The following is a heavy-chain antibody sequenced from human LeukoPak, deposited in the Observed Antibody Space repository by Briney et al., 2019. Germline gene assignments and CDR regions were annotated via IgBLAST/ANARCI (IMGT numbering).Heavy chain of an antibody. Sequence: PSETLSLTCTVSGASISSSSCYWGWIRQPPGKGLEWIGSIYYSGSTYYNPSLKSRVTISVDTSKNQFSLKLSSVTAADTAVYYCARRYGSSGHYYWLDPWGQGTLVTVSS. D-gene: IGHD3-22*01. CDR1: GASISSSSCY. V-gene: IGHV4-39*01. J-gene: IGHJ5*02. CDR3: ARRYGSSGHYYWLDP. CDR2: IYYSGST.